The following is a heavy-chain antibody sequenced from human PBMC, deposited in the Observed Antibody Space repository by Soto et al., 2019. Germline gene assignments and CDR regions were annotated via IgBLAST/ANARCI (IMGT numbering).Heavy chain of an antibody. V-gene: IGHV3-30*09. CDR3: ASYGGPFTD. CDR2: VSRDGGNK. Sequence: QVQLVESGGGVVQPGRSLRLSCAASGSSLSSYAMHWVRQAPGKGLEWVAVVSRDGGNKYYADSVKGRFAISRDNSQNTVSLQMNSLGTEDTAVYYCASYGGPFTDWGQGTLVTVSS. CDR1: GSSLSSYA. D-gene: IGHD4-17*01. J-gene: IGHJ4*02.